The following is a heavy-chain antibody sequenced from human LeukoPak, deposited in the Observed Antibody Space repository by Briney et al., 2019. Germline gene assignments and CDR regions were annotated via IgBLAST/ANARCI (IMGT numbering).Heavy chain of an antibody. V-gene: IGHV3-7*03. J-gene: IGHJ4*02. CDR3: ARAMDY. CDR1: GFTFSDYW. CDR2: INQDGSQK. Sequence: XGSLRLSCAASGFTFSDYWMNWVRQAPGKGLEWVANINQDGSQKHYVDSVKGRFTISRDNAKNSMYLQMNSLRVEDTAVYYCARAMDYWGPGTLVTVSS.